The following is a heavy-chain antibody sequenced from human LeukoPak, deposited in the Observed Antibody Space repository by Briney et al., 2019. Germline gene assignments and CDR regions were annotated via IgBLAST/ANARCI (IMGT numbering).Heavy chain of an antibody. V-gene: IGHV3-23*01. CDR3: AKGGGRNYYYYMDV. Sequence: GGSLRLSCAASGFTFSSYAMSWVRQPPGKGLEGVSAISFSGGSTYYADSVKGRFTISRDNSKNTLYLQMNSLSAEDTAVYYCAKGGGRNYYYYMDVWGKGTTVTVSS. CDR2: ISFSGGST. D-gene: IGHD3-16*01. CDR1: GFTFSSYA. J-gene: IGHJ6*03.